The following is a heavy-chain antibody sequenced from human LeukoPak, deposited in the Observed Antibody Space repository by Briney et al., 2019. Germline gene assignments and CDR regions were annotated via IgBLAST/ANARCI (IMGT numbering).Heavy chain of an antibody. V-gene: IGHV4-61*02. Sequence: PSETLSRTCTVSGGSISSGSYYWSWIRQPAGKGLEWIGRIYTSGSTNYNPSLKSRVTISVDTSKNQFSLKLSSVTAADTAVYYCARESAIVVVVAAGAFDIWGQGTMVTVSS. CDR2: IYTSGST. CDR3: ARESAIVVVVAAGAFDI. D-gene: IGHD2-15*01. CDR1: GGSISSGSYY. J-gene: IGHJ3*02.